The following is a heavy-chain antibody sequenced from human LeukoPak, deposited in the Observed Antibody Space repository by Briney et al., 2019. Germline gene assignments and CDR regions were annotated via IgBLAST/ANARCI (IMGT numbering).Heavy chain of an antibody. J-gene: IGHJ4*02. V-gene: IGHV3-21*01. CDR3: AREDDYGGYTRGGFDY. CDR2: ISSSSSYI. Sequence: GGSLRLSCAASGFTFSSYSMNWGRQAPGKGLEWVSSISSSSSYIYYADSVKGRFTISRDNAKNSLYLQMNSLRAEDTAVYYCAREDDYGGYTRGGFDYWGQGTLVTVSS. D-gene: IGHD4-23*01. CDR1: GFTFSSYS.